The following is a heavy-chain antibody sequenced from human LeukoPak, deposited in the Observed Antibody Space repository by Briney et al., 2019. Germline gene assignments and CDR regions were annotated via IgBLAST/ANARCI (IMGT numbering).Heavy chain of an antibody. J-gene: IGHJ3*02. D-gene: IGHD3-10*01. CDR1: GGSISSTSYY. CDR3: ARDSEESEAFDI. V-gene: IGHV4-39*07. CDR2: IYYSGST. Sequence: SETLSLTCTVSGGSISSTSYYWGWIRQPPGKGLEWIGSIYYSGSTYYNPSLKSRVTISVDTSKNQFSLKLSSVTAADTAVYYCARDSEESEAFDIWGQGTMVTVSS.